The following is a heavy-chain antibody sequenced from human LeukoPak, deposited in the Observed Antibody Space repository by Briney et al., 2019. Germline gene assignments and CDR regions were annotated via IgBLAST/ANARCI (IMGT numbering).Heavy chain of an antibody. CDR3: ARVSLRWAQNDY. D-gene: IGHD4-23*01. Sequence: SETLSLTCAVSGGSISSGGYSWSWIRQPPGKGLEWIGEINHSGSTNYNPSLKSRVTISVDTSKNQFSLKLSSVTAADTAVYYCARVSLRWAQNDYWGQGTLVTVSS. J-gene: IGHJ4*02. CDR1: GGSISSGGYS. CDR2: INHSGST. V-gene: IGHV4-30-2*01.